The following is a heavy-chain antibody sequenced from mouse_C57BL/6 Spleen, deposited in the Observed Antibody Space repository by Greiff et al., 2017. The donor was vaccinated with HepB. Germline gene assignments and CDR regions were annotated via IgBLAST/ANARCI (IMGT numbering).Heavy chain of an antibody. CDR3: TSGYYGSLDY. CDR1: GYTFTDYE. D-gene: IGHD1-1*01. Sequence: QVQLKESGAELVRPGASVTLSCKASGYTFTDYEMHWVKQTPVHGLEWIGAIDPETGGTAYNQKFKGKAILTADKSSSTAYMELRSLTSEDSAVYYCTSGYYGSLDYWGQGTTLTVSS. J-gene: IGHJ2*01. CDR2: IDPETGGT. V-gene: IGHV1-15*01.